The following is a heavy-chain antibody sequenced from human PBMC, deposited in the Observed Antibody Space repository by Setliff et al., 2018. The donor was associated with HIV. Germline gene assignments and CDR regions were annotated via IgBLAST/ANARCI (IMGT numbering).Heavy chain of an antibody. Sequence: GASVKVSCKASGYSFARYGLSWVRQAPGQGLEWMGWISGFNGNTKYAQSFQDRVAMTTVTATSTAYMDLRSLRSDDTAVYFCARVPYRSAWFSGGHDAFDIWGQGTMVTVSS. J-gene: IGHJ3*02. CDR3: ARVPYRSAWFSGGHDAFDI. V-gene: IGHV1-18*01. D-gene: IGHD6-19*01. CDR1: GYSFARYG. CDR2: ISGFNGNT.